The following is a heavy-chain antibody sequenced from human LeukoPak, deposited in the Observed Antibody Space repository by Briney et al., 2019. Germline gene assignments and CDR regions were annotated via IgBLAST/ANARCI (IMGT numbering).Heavy chain of an antibody. Sequence: PGGSLRLSCAASGFTFSSYSMNWVRQAPGKGLEWVSYISSSSSTIHYADSVKGRFTISRDNAKNSLYLQMNSLRAEDTAVYYCARDYSNYAGAFDIWGQGTMVTVSS. CDR1: GFTFSSYS. CDR2: ISSSSSTI. V-gene: IGHV3-48*01. J-gene: IGHJ3*02. D-gene: IGHD4-11*01. CDR3: ARDYSNYAGAFDI.